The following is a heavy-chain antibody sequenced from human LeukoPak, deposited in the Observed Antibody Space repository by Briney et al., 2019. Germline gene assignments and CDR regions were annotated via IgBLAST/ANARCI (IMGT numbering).Heavy chain of an antibody. V-gene: IGHV5-51*01. D-gene: IGHD2-2*01. CDR2: IYPGDSDT. CDR1: GYSFTSYW. Sequence: GESLKISCKGSGYSFTSYWIGWVRQMPGKGLEWMGIIYPGDSDTRYSPSFLGQVTISADKSISTAYLQWSSLKASDTAMYYCARGGDIVVVPAWAFDIWGQGTMVTVSS. CDR3: ARGGDIVVVPAWAFDI. J-gene: IGHJ3*02.